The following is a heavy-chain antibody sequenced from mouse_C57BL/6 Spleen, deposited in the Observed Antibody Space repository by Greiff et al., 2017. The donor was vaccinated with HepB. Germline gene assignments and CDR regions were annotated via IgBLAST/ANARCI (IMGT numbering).Heavy chain of an antibody. J-gene: IGHJ2*01. D-gene: IGHD1-1*01. V-gene: IGHV1-66*01. CDR2: IYPGSGNT. CDR1: GYSFTSYY. Sequence: QVQLQQPGTELVKPGASVKLSCKASGYSFTSYYIHWVKQRPGQGLEWIGWIYPGSGNTKYNEKFKGKATLTADTSSSTAYMQLSSLTSEDSAVYYCARRGDYYGSTPFDYWGQGTTLTVSS. CDR3: ARRGDYYGSTPFDY.